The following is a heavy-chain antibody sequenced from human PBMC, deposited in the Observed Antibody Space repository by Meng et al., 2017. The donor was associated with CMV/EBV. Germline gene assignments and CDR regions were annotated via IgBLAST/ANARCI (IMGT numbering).Heavy chain of an antibody. CDR3: AKLAGSSWCGSYFDY. D-gene: IGHD6-13*01. J-gene: IGHJ4*02. CDR2: IYRGGVST. Sequence: GESLKISCAASGFTFSNFDMSWVRQAPGKGLEWVSFIYRGGVSTYYADSVRGRFTISRDNSKNALYLQMNSLRAEDTAVYYCAKLAGSSWCGSYFDYWGQGTLVTVSS. V-gene: IGHV3-23*03. CDR1: GFTFSNFD.